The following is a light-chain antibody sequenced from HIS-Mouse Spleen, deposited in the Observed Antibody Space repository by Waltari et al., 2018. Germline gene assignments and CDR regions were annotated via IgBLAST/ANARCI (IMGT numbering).Light chain of an antibody. CDR2: QDS. V-gene: IGLV3-1*01. Sequence: SYELTQPPSVSVSPGQTASITCPGDKLGDKYACWYQQKPGQSPVLVIYQDSKRPSGIPERFSGSNSGNTATLTISGTQAMDEADYYCQAWDSSTDVVFGGGTKLTAL. CDR1: KLGDKY. J-gene: IGLJ2*01. CDR3: QAWDSSTDVV.